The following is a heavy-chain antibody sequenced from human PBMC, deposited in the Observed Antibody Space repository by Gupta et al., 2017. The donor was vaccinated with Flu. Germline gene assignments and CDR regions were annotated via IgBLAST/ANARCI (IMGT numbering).Heavy chain of an antibody. CDR2: IQTETEGGTT. J-gene: IGHJ6*03. CDR3: TTDPTTMIIVDNHHMDV. V-gene: IGHV3-15*01. Sequence: WVRQAPGRGLEWVGRIQTETEGGTTDYAAPVKGRFTISRDDSRKTLFLEMNSLKTEDTGVYYCTTDPTTMIIVDNHHMDVWGKGTTVTVSS. D-gene: IGHD3-22*01.